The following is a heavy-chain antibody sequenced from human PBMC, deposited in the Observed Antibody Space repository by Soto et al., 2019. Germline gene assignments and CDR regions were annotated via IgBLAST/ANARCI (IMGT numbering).Heavy chain of an antibody. Sequence: ASVKVSCKASGYTFTSYGISWVRQAPGQGLEWMGWISAYNGNTNYAQKLQGRVTMTTDTSTSTAYVELRSLRSDDTAVYYCARDSEIYYYDSSGYFGYWGQGTLVTVSS. CDR3: ARDSEIYYYDSSGYFGY. CDR1: GYTFTSYG. J-gene: IGHJ4*02. CDR2: ISAYNGNT. V-gene: IGHV1-18*01. D-gene: IGHD3-22*01.